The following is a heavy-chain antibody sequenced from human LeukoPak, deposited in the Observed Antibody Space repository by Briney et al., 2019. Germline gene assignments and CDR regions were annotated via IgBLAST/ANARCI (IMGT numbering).Heavy chain of an antibody. J-gene: IGHJ6*03. D-gene: IGHD6-13*01. Sequence: PSETLSLTCTVSGGSISSYYWSWIRQPPGKGLEWIGYIYYSGSTNYNPSLKSRVTISVKTSKNQFSLELSSATAADTAVYFCARGRVSSSTWYSTYYYYFYMDVWGKGTTVTVSS. CDR1: GGSISSYY. CDR2: IYYSGST. CDR3: ARGRVSSSTWYSTYYYYFYMDV. V-gene: IGHV4-59*01.